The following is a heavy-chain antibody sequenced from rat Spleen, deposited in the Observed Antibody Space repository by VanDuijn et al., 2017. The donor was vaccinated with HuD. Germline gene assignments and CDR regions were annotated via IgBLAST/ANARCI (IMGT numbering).Heavy chain of an antibody. V-gene: IGHV5-19*01. Sequence: EVQLVESGGGLVQPGRSLKLSCAASGFSFSNNGMHWIRQAPGKGLEWVAAISNSGGSTYYPDSVKGRFTISRDNAQNTLYLQMNSLRSEDTATYYCTREGNSGYDYWGQGVMVTVSS. J-gene: IGHJ2*01. CDR1: GFSFSNNG. CDR3: TREGNSGYDY. CDR2: ISNSGGST. D-gene: IGHD4-3*01.